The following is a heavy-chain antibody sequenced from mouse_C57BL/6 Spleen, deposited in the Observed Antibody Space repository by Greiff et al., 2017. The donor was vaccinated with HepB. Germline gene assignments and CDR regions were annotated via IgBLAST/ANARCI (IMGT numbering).Heavy chain of an antibody. V-gene: IGHV1-80*01. CDR3: ARKTSSNWAMDY. D-gene: IGHD2-5*01. CDR1: GYAFSSYW. Sequence: QVQLQQSGAELVKPGASVKISCKASGYAFSSYWMNWVKQRPGKGLEWIGQIYPGDGDTNYNGKLKGKATLTADKSSSTAYMQLSSLTSEDSAVSFCARKTSSNWAMDYWGQGTSVTVSS. J-gene: IGHJ4*01. CDR2: IYPGDGDT.